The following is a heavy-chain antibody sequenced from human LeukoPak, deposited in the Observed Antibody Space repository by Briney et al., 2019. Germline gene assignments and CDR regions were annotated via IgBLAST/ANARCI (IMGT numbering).Heavy chain of an antibody. Sequence: GGSLRLSCAASGFTFDDYAMHWVRQAPGKGLEWVSGISWNSGSIGYADSVKGRFTISRDNAKNSLYLQMDSLRAEDTALYYCAKDIRDYYDISNAFDIWGQGTMVTVSS. CDR2: ISWNSGSI. J-gene: IGHJ3*02. D-gene: IGHD3-22*01. CDR3: AKDIRDYYDISNAFDI. V-gene: IGHV3-9*01. CDR1: GFTFDDYA.